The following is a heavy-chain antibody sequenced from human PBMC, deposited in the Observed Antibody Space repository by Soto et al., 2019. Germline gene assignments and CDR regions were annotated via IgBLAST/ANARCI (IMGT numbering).Heavy chain of an antibody. CDR2: ISYDGSNK. Sequence: PGGSLRLSCAASGFTFSSYGMHWVRQAPGKGLEWVAVISYDGSNKYYADSVKGRFTISRDNSKNTLYLQMNSLRAEDTAVYYCAKVRHYDSSGYYPNSYYYYGMDVWGQGTTVTVSS. V-gene: IGHV3-30*18. CDR1: GFTFSSYG. CDR3: AKVRHYDSSGYYPNSYYYYGMDV. D-gene: IGHD3-22*01. J-gene: IGHJ6*01.